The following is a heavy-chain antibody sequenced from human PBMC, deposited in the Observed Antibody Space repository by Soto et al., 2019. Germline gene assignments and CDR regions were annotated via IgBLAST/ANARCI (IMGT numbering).Heavy chain of an antibody. Sequence: PSETLSLTCAVYGGSFSGYYWSWIRQPPGKGLEWIGEIKHSGSTNYNPSLKSRVTISVDTSKNQFSLKLSSVTAADTAVYYCASSLTGSKYYYYGMDVWGQGTTVTVSS. J-gene: IGHJ6*02. CDR3: ASSLTGSKYYYYGMDV. V-gene: IGHV4-34*01. CDR1: GGSFSGYY. CDR2: IKHSGST. D-gene: IGHD3-10*01.